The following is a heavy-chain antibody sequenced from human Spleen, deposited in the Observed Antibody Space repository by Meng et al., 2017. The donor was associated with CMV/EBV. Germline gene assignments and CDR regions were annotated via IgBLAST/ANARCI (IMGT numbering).Heavy chain of an antibody. Sequence: FSDHAMHWVRQAPGGGLEWLGFISYDGRNKFYADSVKGRFTISRDNSKNTLYVQMNNLRSEDTAVYYCARDSEWFGDLLFYAFLDYWGQGTLVTVSS. CDR3: ARDSEWFGDLLFYAFLDY. V-gene: IGHV3-30-3*01. J-gene: IGHJ4*02. D-gene: IGHD3-10*01. CDR2: ISYDGRNK. CDR1: FSDHA.